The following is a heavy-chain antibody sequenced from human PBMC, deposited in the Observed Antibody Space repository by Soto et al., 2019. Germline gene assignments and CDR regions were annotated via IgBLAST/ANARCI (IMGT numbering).Heavy chain of an antibody. CDR1: GFTFSSYG. CDR3: AKDRLNYRDQLLWFGESPLDY. J-gene: IGHJ4*02. V-gene: IGHV3-30*18. Sequence: QVQLVESGGGVVQPGRSLRLSCAASGFTFSSYGMHWVRQAPGKGLEWVAVISYDGSNKYYADSVKCRFTISRDNSKNTLYLQMNSRRAEDTAVYYCAKDRLNYRDQLLWFGESPLDYWGQGTLVTVSS. CDR2: ISYDGSNK. D-gene: IGHD3-10*01.